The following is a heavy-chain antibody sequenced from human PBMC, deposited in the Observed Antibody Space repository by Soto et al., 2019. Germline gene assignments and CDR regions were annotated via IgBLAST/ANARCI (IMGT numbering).Heavy chain of an antibody. V-gene: IGHV3-23*01. CDR1: GFTFGNYA. Sequence: GGSLRLSCAASGFTFGNYAMSWVRQAPGKGLEWVASLGGGGDDTYYAASVRGRFTISRDNSKNTLYLQMNSLTAEDTAVYYCAKEGISMNYYDSSGPKDYWGQGTLVTVSS. CDR2: LGGGGDDT. CDR3: AKEGISMNYYDSSGPKDY. J-gene: IGHJ4*02. D-gene: IGHD3-22*01.